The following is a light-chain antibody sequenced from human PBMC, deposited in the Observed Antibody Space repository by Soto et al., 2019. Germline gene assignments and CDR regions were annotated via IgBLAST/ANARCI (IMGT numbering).Light chain of an antibody. V-gene: IGLV2-23*02. CDR3: CSDAGSGVYV. CDR2: EVT. J-gene: IGLJ1*01. Sequence: QSVLTQPASVSGSPGQSITISCTGTSRVVGGYNFVSWYQQHPGKAPKLLVYEVTKRPSEISIRFSGSKSGNTASLTISGLQAEDEADYYCCSDAGSGVYVFGTGTKVTVL. CDR1: SRVVGGYNF.